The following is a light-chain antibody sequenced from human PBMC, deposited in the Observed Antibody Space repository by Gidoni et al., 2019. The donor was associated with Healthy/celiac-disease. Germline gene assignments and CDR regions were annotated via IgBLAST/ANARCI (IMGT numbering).Light chain of an antibody. Sequence: DMQMTQSPSTLSASVGDRVTITCRASQSISSWLAWYQQKPGKAPKLLIYDASSLESGVPSRFSGSGSGTEFTLTISSLQPDDFATYYCQPYNSYPWTFXQXTKVEIK. CDR3: QPYNSYPWT. J-gene: IGKJ1*01. V-gene: IGKV1-5*01. CDR2: DAS. CDR1: QSISSW.